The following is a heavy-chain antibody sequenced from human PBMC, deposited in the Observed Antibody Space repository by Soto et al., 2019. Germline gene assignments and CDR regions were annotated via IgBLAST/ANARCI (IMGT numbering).Heavy chain of an antibody. CDR2: TRNKANSYTT. J-gene: IGHJ4*02. CDR1: GFTFSDHY. D-gene: IGHD2-15*01. V-gene: IGHV3-72*01. Sequence: EVQLVESGGGLVQPGGSLRLSCAASGFTFSDHYMDWVRQAPGKGLEWVGRTRNKANSYTTEYAASVKGRFTISRDDSKTSLYLQMNSLKTEDTAVYYCARGVVPDYWGQGTLVTVSS. CDR3: ARGVVPDY.